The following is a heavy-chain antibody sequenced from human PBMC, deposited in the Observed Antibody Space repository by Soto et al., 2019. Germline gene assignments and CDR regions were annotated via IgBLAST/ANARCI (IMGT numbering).Heavy chain of an antibody. J-gene: IGHJ3*02. CDR2: IIPILGIA. CDR3: ARELGAVAGDAFEI. D-gene: IGHD6-19*01. Sequence: QVQLVQSGAEVKKPGSSVKVSCKASGGTFSSYTISWVRQAPGQGLEWMGRIIPILGIANYAQKFQGRVTITADKSTSTAYMELSSLRSEDTAVYYCARELGAVAGDAFEIWGQGTMVTVSS. CDR1: GGTFSSYT. V-gene: IGHV1-69*08.